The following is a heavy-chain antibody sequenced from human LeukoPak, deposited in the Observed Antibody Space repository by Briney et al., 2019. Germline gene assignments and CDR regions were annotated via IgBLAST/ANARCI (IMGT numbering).Heavy chain of an antibody. D-gene: IGHD6-13*01. J-gene: IGHJ4*02. CDR1: GFTFSSYW. V-gene: IGHV3-7*01. CDR2: IKQDGSEK. CDR3: ARRAPGYSSSWYFDY. Sequence: GGSLRLSCAASGFTFSSYWMSWVRQAPGKGLEWVANIKQDGSEKYYVDSVKGRFAISRDNAKNSLYLQMNSLRAEDTAVYYCARRAPGYSSSWYFDYWGQGTLVTVSS.